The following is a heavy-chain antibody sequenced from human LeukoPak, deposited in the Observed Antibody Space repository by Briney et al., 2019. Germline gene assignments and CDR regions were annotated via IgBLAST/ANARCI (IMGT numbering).Heavy chain of an antibody. Sequence: ASVKVSCKASGYTFTGYYMHWVRQAPGQGLEWKGWINPNSGGANYAQKFQGWVTMTRATSISTAYMELSRLRSDDTAVYYCARGFGVVIEGYYYYGMDVWGQGTTVTVSS. V-gene: IGHV1-2*04. J-gene: IGHJ6*02. CDR2: INPNSGGA. D-gene: IGHD3-3*01. CDR3: ARGFGVVIEGYYYYGMDV. CDR1: GYTFTGYY.